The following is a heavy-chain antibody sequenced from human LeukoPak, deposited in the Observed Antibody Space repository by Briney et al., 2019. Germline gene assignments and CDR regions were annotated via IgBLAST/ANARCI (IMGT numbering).Heavy chain of an antibody. CDR2: IYYSGST. J-gene: IGHJ6*03. D-gene: IGHD3-10*01. V-gene: IGHV4-59*08. Sequence: SETLSLTCTVSGGSISSYYWSWIRQPPGKGLEWIGYIYYSGSTYYNPSLKSRVTISVDTSKNQFSLKLSSVTAADTAVYYCARHVGYGRGYYYYYMDVWGKGTTVTVSS. CDR1: GGSISSYY. CDR3: ARHVGYGRGYYYYYMDV.